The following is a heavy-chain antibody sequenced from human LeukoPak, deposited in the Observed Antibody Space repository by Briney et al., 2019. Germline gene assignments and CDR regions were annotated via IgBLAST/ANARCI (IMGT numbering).Heavy chain of an antibody. J-gene: IGHJ6*03. CDR2: INHSGST. D-gene: IGHD6-13*01. CDR1: GGSFSGYY. V-gene: IGHV4-34*01. Sequence: SSETLSLTCAVYGGSFSGYYWSWIRQPPGKGLEWIGEINHSGSTNYNPSLKSRVTISVDTSKNQFSLKLSSVTAADTAVYYCAREYSSSWYGAGYYYYMDVWGKGTTVTVSS. CDR3: AREYSSSWYGAGYYYYMDV.